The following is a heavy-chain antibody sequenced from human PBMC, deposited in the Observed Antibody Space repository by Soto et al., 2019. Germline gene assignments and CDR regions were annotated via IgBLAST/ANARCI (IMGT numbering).Heavy chain of an antibody. CDR1: GGSIGSQY. J-gene: IGHJ3*02. V-gene: IGHV4-59*11. CDR3: ARDSYYDFWSGYGDAFDI. Sequence: PSETLSLTCTVSGGSIGSQYWTWVRQSPGKGLEWIGHLHFRGYTNYNPSLQGRVTISSARSTNQFSLKLSSVTAADTAVYYCARDSYYDFWSGYGDAFDIWGQGTMVTVSS. CDR2: LHFRGYT. D-gene: IGHD3-3*01.